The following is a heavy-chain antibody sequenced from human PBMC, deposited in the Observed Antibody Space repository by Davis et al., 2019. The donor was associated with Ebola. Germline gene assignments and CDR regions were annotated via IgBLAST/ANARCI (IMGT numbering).Heavy chain of an antibody. J-gene: IGHJ5*02. CDR3: ARDLHSIAVAGWFDP. D-gene: IGHD6-19*01. CDR1: GGTFSSYA. Sequence: SVKVSCKASGGTFSSYAISWVRQAPGQGLEWMGGIIPIFGTANYAQKFQGRVTITADESTSTAYMELSSLRSEDTAVYYCARDLHSIAVAGWFDPWGQGTLVTVSS. V-gene: IGHV1-69*13. CDR2: IIPIFGTA.